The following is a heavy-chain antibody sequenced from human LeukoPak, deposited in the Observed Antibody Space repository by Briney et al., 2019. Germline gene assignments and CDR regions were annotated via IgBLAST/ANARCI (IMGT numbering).Heavy chain of an antibody. CDR2: ISYDGSNK. D-gene: IGHD6-19*01. CDR3: ANGQWLGSLDY. CDR1: GFTFSSYG. J-gene: IGHJ4*02. Sequence: GRSLRLSCAASGFTFSSYGMHWVRQAPGKGLEWVAVISYDGSNKYYADSVKGRFTISRDNSKNTLYLQMNSLRAEDTAVYHCANGQWLGSLDYWGQGTLVTVSS. V-gene: IGHV3-30*18.